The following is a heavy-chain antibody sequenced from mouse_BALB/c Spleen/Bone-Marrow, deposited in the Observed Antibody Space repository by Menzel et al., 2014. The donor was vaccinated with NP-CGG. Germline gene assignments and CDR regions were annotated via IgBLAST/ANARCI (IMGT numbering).Heavy chain of an antibody. V-gene: IGHV1-74*04. J-gene: IGHJ1*01. CDR1: GYTFTSYW. D-gene: IGHD2-5*01. Sequence: LGESGAELVRPGASVNLSCKASGYTFTSYWMNWVMQRPEQGLEWIGRIDPYDSEAHYNQKFKDKAILTVDKSSSTAYMQLISLTSEDSAVYYCARSGSNFGRFFDVWGAGTTVTVSS. CDR2: IDPYDSEA. CDR3: ARSGSNFGRFFDV.